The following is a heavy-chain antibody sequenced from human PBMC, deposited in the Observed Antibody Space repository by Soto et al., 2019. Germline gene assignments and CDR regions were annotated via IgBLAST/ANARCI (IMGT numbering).Heavy chain of an antibody. D-gene: IGHD4-4*01. CDR2: IYYSGST. V-gene: IGHV4-39*01. Sequence: QLQLQESGPGLVKPSETLSLTCTVSGGSISSSSYYWGWIRQPPGKGLEWIGSIYYSGSTYYNPSLKSRVTISVDTSKNQFSLKLSSVTAADTAVYYCARQYRGLYSNLEYFDYWGQGTLVTVSS. CDR3: ARQYRGLYSNLEYFDY. CDR1: GGSISSSSYY. J-gene: IGHJ4*02.